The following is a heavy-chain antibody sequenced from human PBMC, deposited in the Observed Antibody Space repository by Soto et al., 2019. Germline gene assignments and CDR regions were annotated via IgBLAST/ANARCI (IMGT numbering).Heavy chain of an antibody. J-gene: IGHJ4*02. CDR1: GFTFSNYA. D-gene: IGHD6-19*01. V-gene: IGHV3-23*01. CDR3: AKDTDSSGWYYFDY. CDR2: ISGSGGST. Sequence: PGGSLRLSCVASGFTFSNYAMHWVRQAPGKRLEWVSAISGSGGSTYYADSVKGRFTISRDNSKNTLYLQMNSLRAEDTAVYYCAKDTDSSGWYYFDYWGQGTLVTVSS.